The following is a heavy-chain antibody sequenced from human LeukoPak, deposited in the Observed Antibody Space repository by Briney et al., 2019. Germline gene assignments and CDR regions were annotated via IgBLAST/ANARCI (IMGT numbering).Heavy chain of an antibody. CDR3: ARHGYYDFWSGYYPMSFDP. V-gene: IGHV4-59*08. D-gene: IGHD3-3*01. CDR2: SYYIEST. Sequence: PSETLSLTCTVSGGSINHYYWSWIRQPPGKGLEWIGYSYYIESTNYNPSLKSRVTISVDTSKNQFSLKLSSVTAADTAVYYCARHGYYDFWSGYYPMSFDPWGQGTLVTVSS. J-gene: IGHJ5*02. CDR1: GGSINHYY.